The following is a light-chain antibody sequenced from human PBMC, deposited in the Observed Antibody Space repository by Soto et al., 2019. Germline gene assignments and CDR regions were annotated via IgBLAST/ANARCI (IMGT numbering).Light chain of an antibody. CDR3: LQYYGAPPHT. CDR1: QSLFYSAYKTNY. J-gene: IGKJ2*01. V-gene: IGKV4-1*01. Sequence: DIVMTQSPDSLAVFLGASATITCKSSQSLFYSAYKTNYLAWYQEKPVQPPKLFISWASTRASGVPDRFSGSGSGTDFTLTISSLQAEDVAVDYCLQYYGAPPHTFGQWTKLEI. CDR2: WAS.